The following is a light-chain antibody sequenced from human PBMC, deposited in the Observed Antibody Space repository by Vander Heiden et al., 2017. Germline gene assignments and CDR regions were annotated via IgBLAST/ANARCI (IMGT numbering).Light chain of an antibody. V-gene: IGLV3-25*03. CDR2: KDS. CDR3: QSADSSGTYTV. CDR1: ALPKQY. Sequence: SYELTQPPSVSVSPGQTARITCSGDALPKQYAYWYQQKPGQAPVLVIYKDSERPSGIPERFSGSSSGTTVTLTISGVQAEDEADYYCQSADSSGTYTVFGRGTKLTVL. J-gene: IGLJ3*02.